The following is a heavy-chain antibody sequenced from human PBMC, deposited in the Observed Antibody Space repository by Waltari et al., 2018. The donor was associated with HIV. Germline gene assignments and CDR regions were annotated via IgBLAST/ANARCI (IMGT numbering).Heavy chain of an antibody. CDR1: GGSIGSYY. CDR2: IHYSGSA. Sequence: QVQLQESGPGLVRPSETLSLTCTASGGSIGSYYWSWIRQPPGKELEWIGYIHYSGSANYNPSLKSRVTVSVDTSKHQFSLKLSSVTAADTAVYYCATLMVYAPRSHYYGMDVWGQGTTVIVSS. D-gene: IGHD2-8*01. CDR3: ATLMVYAPRSHYYGMDV. J-gene: IGHJ6*02. V-gene: IGHV4-59*01.